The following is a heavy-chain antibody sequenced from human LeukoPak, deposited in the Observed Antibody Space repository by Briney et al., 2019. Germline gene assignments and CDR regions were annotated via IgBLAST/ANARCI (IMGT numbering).Heavy chain of an antibody. CDR2: INHSGST. J-gene: IGHJ4*02. Sequence: PSETLSLTCAVYGGSFSGYYWSWIRQPPGKGLEWIGEINHSGSTNYNPSLKSRVTISVDTSKNQFSLKLSSVTAADTAVYYCAAFPGILTGFDYWGQGTLVTVSS. D-gene: IGHD3-9*01. V-gene: IGHV4-34*01. CDR3: AAFPGILTGFDY. CDR1: GGSFSGYY.